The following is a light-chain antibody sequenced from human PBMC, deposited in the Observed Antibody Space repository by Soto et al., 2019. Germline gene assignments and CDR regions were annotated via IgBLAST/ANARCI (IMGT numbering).Light chain of an antibody. CDR3: QQSYSVPRIT. J-gene: IGKJ5*01. Sequence: DIQMTQSPYSLSSSIGDRVTITCSASQSITRSLHWFQQKPGKAPTLLIYAASSLQSGVPSRFSGSGSGTEFTLTISSLQPEDFATYYCQQSYSVPRITFGQGTRLEIK. CDR1: QSITRS. CDR2: AAS. V-gene: IGKV1-39*01.